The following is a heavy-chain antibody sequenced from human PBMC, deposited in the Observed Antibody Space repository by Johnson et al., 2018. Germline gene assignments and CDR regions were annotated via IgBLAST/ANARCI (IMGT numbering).Heavy chain of an antibody. V-gene: IGHV3-33*01. CDR3: ARDFYPYYYGMDV. D-gene: IGHD3-3*01. CDR1: GFTFSSSG. Sequence: QVQLVESGGGVVQPGRSLRLSCAASGFTFSSSGMHWVRQAPGKGLEWVAVIWYDGSNKYYADSVKGRFTISRDHSKNTLSLQMNSLRAEDTAVYYCARDFYPYYYGMDVWGQGTTVTVSS. J-gene: IGHJ6*02. CDR2: IWYDGSNK.